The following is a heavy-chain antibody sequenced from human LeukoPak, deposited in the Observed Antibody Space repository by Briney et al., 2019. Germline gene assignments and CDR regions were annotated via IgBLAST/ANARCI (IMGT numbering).Heavy chain of an antibody. CDR3: ARGISSGWYSRGIDY. Sequence: GGALRLSCAAAGFTLSSSWTYWVGHVLGEGGVGGSRINSDGSGTTYAESVNGRFTISRDNAKHPVSLKMNSLTAEDTAVYYCARGISSGWYSRGIDYWGQGTLVTVSS. J-gene: IGHJ4*02. CDR1: GFTLSSSW. CDR2: INSDGSGT. V-gene: IGHV3-74*01. D-gene: IGHD6-19*01.